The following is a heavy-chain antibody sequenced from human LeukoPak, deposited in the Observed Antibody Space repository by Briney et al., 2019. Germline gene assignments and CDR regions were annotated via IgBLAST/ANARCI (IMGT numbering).Heavy chain of an antibody. CDR3: ATPNDAFNI. V-gene: IGHV4-4*02. J-gene: IGHJ3*02. CDR1: GGSISNENW. CDR2: IHHRGGT. Sequence: SETLSLTCAVSGGSISNENWWSWVRQPPGKGLEWIGEIHHRGGTNYSPSLRSRVTISIDTSKNQFSLKLTSVTAADTAVYYCATPNDAFNIWGQGTMVTVSS.